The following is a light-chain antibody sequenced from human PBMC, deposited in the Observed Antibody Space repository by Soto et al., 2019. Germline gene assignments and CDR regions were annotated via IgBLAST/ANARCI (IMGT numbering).Light chain of an antibody. J-gene: IGKJ5*01. CDR2: KVS. V-gene: IGKV2-30*02. CDR1: QSLVHSDGIAY. Sequence: DVVMTQSPVSLPVTLGQPASISCRSNQSLVHSDGIAYFSWVQQRPGRSPRRXIYKVSNRDSGVPARFSGSGSGTDFALKISRVEAEDVGVYYCMQGTHWPITFGQGTRLEIK. CDR3: MQGTHWPIT.